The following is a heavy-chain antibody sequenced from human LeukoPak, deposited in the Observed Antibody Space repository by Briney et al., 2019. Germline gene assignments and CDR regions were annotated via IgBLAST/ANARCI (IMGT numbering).Heavy chain of an antibody. Sequence: PSETLSLTCTVSGGSISTYYWSWIRQPPGKGLEWIWYIDYSGSTNYNPSLKSRVTMSVDTSKHQFSLKLSSVTAADTAVYYCARVGSYCFDYWGQGTLVTVSS. CDR1: GGSISTYY. V-gene: IGHV4-59*01. CDR3: ARVGSYCFDY. D-gene: IGHD3-10*01. CDR2: IDYSGST. J-gene: IGHJ4*02.